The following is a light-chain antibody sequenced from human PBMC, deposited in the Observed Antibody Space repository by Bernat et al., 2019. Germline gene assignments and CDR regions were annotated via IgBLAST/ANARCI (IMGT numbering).Light chain of an antibody. CDR2: KVS. CDR3: MQGTHWPWT. V-gene: IGKV2-30*01. Sequence: DVVMTQSPLSLPVTLGQPASISCRPDQSLVKSDGNTYLNWLQQRPGQSPRRLIYKVSNRDSGVPDRFSVSGSGTDFTLKISRVEAEDVGVYYCMQGTHWPWTFGQETKVEI. CDR1: QSLVKSDGNTY. J-gene: IGKJ1*01.